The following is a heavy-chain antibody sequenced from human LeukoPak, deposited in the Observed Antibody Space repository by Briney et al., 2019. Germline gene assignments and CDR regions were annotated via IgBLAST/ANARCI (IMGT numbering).Heavy chain of an antibody. V-gene: IGHV3-7*01. Sequence: GGSLRLSCVASGFTFSTSWVTWVRQAPGKGQEWVANIDKHGSGKYYADSVKGRLAISRDYAKNSVFLQMNSLRAEDTSVYYCARDAGWGYYDLWGQGTPVTVSS. J-gene: IGHJ4*02. CDR3: ARDAGWGYYDL. CDR1: GFTFSTSW. D-gene: IGHD1-26*01. CDR2: IDKHGSGK.